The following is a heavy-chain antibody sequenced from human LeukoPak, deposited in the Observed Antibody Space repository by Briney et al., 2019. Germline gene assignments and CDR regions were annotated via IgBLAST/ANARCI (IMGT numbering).Heavy chain of an antibody. J-gene: IGHJ4*02. Sequence: GGSLRLSCAASGFTFGSYSMNWVRQAPGKGLEWVSSISSSSSYIYYADSVKGRFTISRDNAKSSLYLQMNSLRAEDTAVYYCARATPTGDFDYWGQGTLVTVSS. CDR3: ARATPTGDFDY. CDR2: ISSSSSYI. V-gene: IGHV3-21*01. CDR1: GFTFGSYS. D-gene: IGHD1-1*01.